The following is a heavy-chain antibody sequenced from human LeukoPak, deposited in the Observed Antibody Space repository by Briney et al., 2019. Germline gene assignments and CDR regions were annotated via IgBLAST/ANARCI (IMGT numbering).Heavy chain of an antibody. CDR2: IYTSGTT. V-gene: IGHV4-61*02. CDR1: GVSIRSGSYY. D-gene: IGHD3-22*01. J-gene: IGHJ4*02. Sequence: KPSQTLSLTCTVSGVSIRSGSYYWSWIRQPAGKGLEWIGRIYTSGTTNYNPSLKSRVTISVDTSKNQFSLKLSSVTAADTAVYYCARHTSSGLHPYSSGYPTDASDYWGQGTLVTVSS. CDR3: ARHTSSGLHPYSSGYPTDASDY.